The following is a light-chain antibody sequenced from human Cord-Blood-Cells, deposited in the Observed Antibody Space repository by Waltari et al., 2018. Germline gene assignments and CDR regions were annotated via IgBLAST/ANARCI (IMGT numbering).Light chain of an antibody. CDR3: QQYDNLPLS. CDR2: DAS. J-gene: IGKJ4*01. Sequence: DIQITRSPSSLSASVGDSVTITCQARKDISNYLNWYQQKPGKDPKILIYDASHLETGGPSRFRGSGYGTDVTFIISSLQLEDSATYYCQQYDNLPLSFGRGANVESK. V-gene: IGKV1-33*01. CDR1: KDISNY.